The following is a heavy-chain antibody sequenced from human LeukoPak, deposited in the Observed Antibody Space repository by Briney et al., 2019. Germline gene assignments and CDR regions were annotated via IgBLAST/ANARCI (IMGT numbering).Heavy chain of an antibody. V-gene: IGHV4-34*01. D-gene: IGHD2-15*01. CDR2: INHSGST. CDR3: ARGRFPLLY. J-gene: IGHJ4*02. Sequence: SETLSLTCAVYGGSFSGYYWSWIRQPPGKGLEWIGEINHSGSTNYNPSLKSRVTISVDTSKNQFSLKLSSVTAADTAVYYCARGRFPLLYWGQGTQVTVSS. CDR1: GGSFSGYY.